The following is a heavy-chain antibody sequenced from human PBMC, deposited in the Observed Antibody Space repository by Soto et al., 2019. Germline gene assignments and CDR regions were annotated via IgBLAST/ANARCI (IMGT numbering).Heavy chain of an antibody. CDR1: GFTFRSYA. V-gene: IGHV3-30-3*01. D-gene: IGHD3-22*01. CDR3: ARALYYDSSGYMGGAFDI. J-gene: IGHJ3*02. CDR2: ISYDGSNK. Sequence: QVQLVESGGGVVQPGRSLRLSCAASGFTFRSYAMNWVRQAPGKGLEWVAVISYDGSNKYYADTVKGRFTIARDNSKNTLYLQMDSLRVEDRAVYSCARALYYDSSGYMGGAFDIWGQGTMVTGSS.